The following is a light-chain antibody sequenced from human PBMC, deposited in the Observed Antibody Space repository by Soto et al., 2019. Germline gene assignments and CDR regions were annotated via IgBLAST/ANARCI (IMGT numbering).Light chain of an antibody. CDR3: QSYGSSLSGWV. CDR1: SSNIGAGYD. V-gene: IGLV1-40*01. Sequence: QSVLTQPPSVSGAPGQRVTISCTGSSSNIGAGYDVHWYQQLPGTAPKLLIYGTSNRPSGVPDRFSCSKSGTSASLAITGLQAEEEADYYCQSYGSSLSGWVFGGGTKLTVL. J-gene: IGLJ3*02. CDR2: GTS.